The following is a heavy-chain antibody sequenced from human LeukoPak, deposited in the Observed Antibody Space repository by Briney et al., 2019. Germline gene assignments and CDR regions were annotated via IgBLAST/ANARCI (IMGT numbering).Heavy chain of an antibody. J-gene: IGHJ6*02. CDR1: GGSVSSGSYY. V-gene: IGHV4-61*01. CDR3: ARGTPNYYYYYGMDV. Sequence: SETLSLTCTVSGGSVSSGSYYWSWIRQPPGKGLEWIGYIYYSGSTNYNPSLKSRVTISVDTSKNQFSLKLSSVTAADTAVYYCARGTPNYYYYYGMDVWGQGTTVTVSS. CDR2: IYYSGST.